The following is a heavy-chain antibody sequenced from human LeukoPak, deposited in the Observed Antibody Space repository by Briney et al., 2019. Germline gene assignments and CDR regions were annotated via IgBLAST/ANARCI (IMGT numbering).Heavy chain of an antibody. V-gene: IGHV1-46*01. CDR1: GYTFTSYY. CDR3: ARVRGHCSSTSCYAGFDP. CDR2: INPSGGST. J-gene: IGHJ5*02. Sequence: ASVKVSCKASGYTFTSYYMHWVRQAPGQGLEWMGIINPSGGSTSYAQKFQGRVTMTRDTSTSTVYMELSSLRSEDTAVYYCARVRGHCSSTSCYAGFDPWGQGTLVTVSS. D-gene: IGHD2-2*01.